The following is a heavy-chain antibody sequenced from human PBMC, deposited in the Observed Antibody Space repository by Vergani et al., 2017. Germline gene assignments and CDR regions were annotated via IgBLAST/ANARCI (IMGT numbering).Heavy chain of an antibody. J-gene: IGHJ5*02. CDR3: ARVRAVAGTAGQPGVHNWFDP. CDR2: IIPIFGTA. Sequence: QVQLVQSGAEVKKPGSSVKVSCKASGGTFSSYAISWVRQAPGQGLEWMGRIIPIFGTANYAQKFQGRVTITADESTSTAYMALSSLGSEDTAVYYCARVRAVAGTAGQPGVHNWFDPWGQGTLVTVSS. V-gene: IGHV1-69*18. CDR1: GGTFSSYA. D-gene: IGHD6-19*01.